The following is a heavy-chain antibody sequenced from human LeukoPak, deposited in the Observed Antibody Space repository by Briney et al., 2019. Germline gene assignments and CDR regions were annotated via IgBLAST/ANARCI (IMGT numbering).Heavy chain of an antibody. CDR1: GASLSSYY. J-gene: IGHJ6*03. CDR2: IYTSGNT. CDR3: ARPAGRAARYRLRHVRHYMDV. D-gene: IGHD6-6*01. V-gene: IGHV4-4*07. Sequence: SETLSLTCTVSGASLSSYYWSWIRQPAGKGLEWIGRIYTSGNTNYNPSLKSRVTMSVDTSKNQFSLKLSSVTAADTAVYYCARPAGRAARYRLRHVRHYMDVWGKGTTVTVSS.